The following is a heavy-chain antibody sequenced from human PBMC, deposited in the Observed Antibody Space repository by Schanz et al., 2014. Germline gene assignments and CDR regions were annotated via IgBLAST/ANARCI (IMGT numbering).Heavy chain of an antibody. CDR2: IWSDGSRT. CDR3: AKVVASGPTTGPFDP. V-gene: IGHV3-30*02. J-gene: IGHJ5*02. CDR1: GFIFSNYG. Sequence: QVQLVESGGGVVQRGGSLRLSCAASGFIFSNYGMHWVRQAPGKGLEWVAFIWSDGSRTYHAKSVKGRFTISRDNSRNTLYLQMDSLRDEDTALYYCAKVVASGPTTGPFDPWGQGTLVTVSS. D-gene: IGHD1-26*01.